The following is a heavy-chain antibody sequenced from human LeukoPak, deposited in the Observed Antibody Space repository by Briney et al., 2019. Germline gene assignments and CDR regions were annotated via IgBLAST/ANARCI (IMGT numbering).Heavy chain of an antibody. Sequence: KSSETLSLTCTVSGASISSYYWSWIRQPPGKGLEWIGYIYYSGSTNYNPPLKSRVTISVDTSKNQFSLKLSSVTAADTAVYYCARSSITYYYGSGRTYYMDVWGKGTTVTISS. CDR1: GASISSYY. D-gene: IGHD3-10*01. CDR3: ARSSITYYYGSGRTYYMDV. J-gene: IGHJ6*03. CDR2: IYYSGST. V-gene: IGHV4-59*01.